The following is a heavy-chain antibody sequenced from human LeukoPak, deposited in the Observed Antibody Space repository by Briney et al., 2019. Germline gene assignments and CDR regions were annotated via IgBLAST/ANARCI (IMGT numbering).Heavy chain of an antibody. CDR3: ARAQYCGGDCYSPFDY. V-gene: IGHV1-2*04. CDR1: GYTFTGYY. D-gene: IGHD2-21*02. CDR2: INPNSGGT. J-gene: IGHJ4*02. Sequence: ASVKVSCKASGYTFTGYYMHWVRQAPGQGLEWMGWINPNSGGTNYAQKFQGWVTMIRDTSISTAYMELSRLRSDDTAVYYCARAQYCGGDCYSPFDYWGQGTLVTVSS.